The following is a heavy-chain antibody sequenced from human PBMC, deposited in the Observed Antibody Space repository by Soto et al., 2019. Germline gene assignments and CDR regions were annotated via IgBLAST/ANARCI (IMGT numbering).Heavy chain of an antibody. Sequence: ASVKVSCKASGYIFTNYYIHWVRQAPGQGLEWMAIINPLPTSGSTNYAQKFQGRVTVTRDASTSTVYLELSSLRSDDTAVYYCARDLAAAAYWGQGTLVTVSS. CDR1: GYIFTNYY. J-gene: IGHJ4*02. CDR3: ARDLAAAAY. CDR2: INPLPTSGST. V-gene: IGHV1-46*01. D-gene: IGHD6-13*01.